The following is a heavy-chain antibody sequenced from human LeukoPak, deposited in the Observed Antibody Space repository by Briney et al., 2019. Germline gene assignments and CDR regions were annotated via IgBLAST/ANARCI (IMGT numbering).Heavy chain of an antibody. CDR1: GGSISSHY. CDR3: VSLRLGDNWFDP. V-gene: IGHV4-59*11. Sequence: SETLSLTCTVSGGSISSHYWSWIRQPPGKGLEWIGYIYYSGSTKYNPSLKSRVTISVDTSNNQFSLKLSSVTAADTAVYYCVSLRLGDNWFDPWGQGTLVTVSS. D-gene: IGHD3-16*01. J-gene: IGHJ5*02. CDR2: IYYSGST.